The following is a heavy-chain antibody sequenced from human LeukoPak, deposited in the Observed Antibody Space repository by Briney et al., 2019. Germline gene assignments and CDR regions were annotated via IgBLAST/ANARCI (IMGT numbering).Heavy chain of an antibody. CDR1: GDSISSNY. Sequence: SETLSLTCTVSGDSISSNYWSWIRQPPGEGLECIGYIYYSGSPNYNPSLKSRVTISVDTSKNQFSLKLRSVTAADTAVYYCAKYSYGYSSSFDDWGQGTLVTVSS. J-gene: IGHJ4*02. CDR2: IYYSGSP. D-gene: IGHD5-18*01. V-gene: IGHV4-59*08. CDR3: AKYSYGYSSSFDD.